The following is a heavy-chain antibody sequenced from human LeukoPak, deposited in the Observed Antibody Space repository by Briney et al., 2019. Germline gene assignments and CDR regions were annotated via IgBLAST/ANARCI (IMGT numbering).Heavy chain of an antibody. Sequence: SETLSLTCTVSGGSISSYYWSWIRQPAGKGLEWIGRIYTSGSTNYNPSLKSRVTMSVDTSKNQFSLKLSSVTAADTAVYYCARYCSSTSCYADAFDIWGQGTMVTVSS. D-gene: IGHD2-2*01. CDR1: GGSISSYY. CDR3: ARYCSSTSCYADAFDI. CDR2: IYTSGST. J-gene: IGHJ3*02. V-gene: IGHV4-4*07.